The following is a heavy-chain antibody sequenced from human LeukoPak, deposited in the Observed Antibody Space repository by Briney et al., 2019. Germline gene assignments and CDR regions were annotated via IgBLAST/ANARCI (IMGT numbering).Heavy chain of an antibody. CDR2: IIPIFGTG. CDR3: ARGLGDSSGYYYSDN. J-gene: IGHJ4*02. Sequence: ASVKVSCKTSGGTFSTYAISWVRQAPGQGLEWMGGIIPIFGTGNYAQKFQGGVTITADESTSTAYMELSSLRSEDTAVYYCARGLGDSSGYYYSDNWGQGTLVTVSS. D-gene: IGHD3-22*01. CDR1: GGTFSTYA. V-gene: IGHV1-69*13.